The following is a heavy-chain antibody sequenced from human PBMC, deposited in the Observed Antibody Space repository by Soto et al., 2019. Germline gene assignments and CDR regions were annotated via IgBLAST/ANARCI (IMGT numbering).Heavy chain of an antibody. CDR1: GFTFSNAW. Sequence: NPGGSLRLSCAASGFTFSNAWMNWVRQAPGKGLEWVGRIKSKTDGGTTDYAAPVKGRFTISRDDSKNTLYLQMNSLKTEDTAVYYCTTVLYHDFWTATYGMDVWGQGTTVTVSS. V-gene: IGHV3-15*07. J-gene: IGHJ6*02. CDR2: IKSKTDGGTT. D-gene: IGHD3-3*01. CDR3: TTVLYHDFWTATYGMDV.